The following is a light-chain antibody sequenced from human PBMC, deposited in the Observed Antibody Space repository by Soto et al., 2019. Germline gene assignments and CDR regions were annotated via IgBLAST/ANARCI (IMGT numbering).Light chain of an antibody. CDR2: GAS. V-gene: IGKV3-15*01. Sequence: EILLTQFSGTMSVSPGERATLSCRASQSVSSNLAWYQQKPGQAPRLLIYGASTRATGIPARFSGSGSGTEFTLTISSLQSEDFAVYYCQQYNNWPWTFGQGTKVDNK. CDR3: QQYNNWPWT. J-gene: IGKJ1*01. CDR1: QSVSSN.